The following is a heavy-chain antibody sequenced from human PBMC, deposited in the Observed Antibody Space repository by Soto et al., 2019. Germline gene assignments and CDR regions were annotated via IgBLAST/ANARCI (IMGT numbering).Heavy chain of an antibody. CDR1: GFSLSTYDMG. Sequence: QITLKESGPTLVRPAQTLTLTCDFSGFSLSTYDMGVAWIRQPPGTALEWLALIYWDDDKRYSPSLKDRLAISKDTSSNQVVLTITNMDPGDTATYFFAHAGDYDLLTFDHWGPGTLVTVSS. D-gene: IGHD4-17*01. J-gene: IGHJ4*02. V-gene: IGHV2-5*02. CDR2: IYWDDDK. CDR3: AHAGDYDLLTFDH.